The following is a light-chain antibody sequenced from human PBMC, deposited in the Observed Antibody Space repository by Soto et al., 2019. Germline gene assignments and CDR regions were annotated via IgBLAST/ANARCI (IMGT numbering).Light chain of an antibody. V-gene: IGLV1-51*01. Sequence: QSVLTQPPSVSAAPGQKVTFSCSGSNSNIGNNYVAWYQHFPGTAPNLLIYDNNQRPSGIPDRFSGSKSGTSATLAITGLQTGDEADYYCATWDGGLSVVVFGGGTKVTVL. J-gene: IGLJ3*02. CDR2: DNN. CDR1: NSNIGNNY. CDR3: ATWDGGLSVVV.